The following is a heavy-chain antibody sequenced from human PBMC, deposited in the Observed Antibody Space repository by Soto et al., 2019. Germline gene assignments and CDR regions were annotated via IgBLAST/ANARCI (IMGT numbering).Heavy chain of an antibody. D-gene: IGHD1-26*01. V-gene: IGHV4-39*01. CDR3: ARLPYIAVGATPGEYYFDY. Sequence: QLQLQESGPGLVKPSETLSLTCTVSGGSISSSSYYWGWIRQPPGKGLEWIGSIYYSGSTYYNPSLKSRVTISVDTSKNRFSLKLSSVTDADTAVYYCARLPYIAVGATPGEYYFDYWGQGTLVTVSS. CDR2: IYYSGST. J-gene: IGHJ4*02. CDR1: GGSISSSSYY.